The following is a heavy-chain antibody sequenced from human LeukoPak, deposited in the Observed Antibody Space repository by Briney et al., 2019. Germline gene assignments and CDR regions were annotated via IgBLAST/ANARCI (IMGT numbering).Heavy chain of an antibody. J-gene: IGHJ6*02. Sequence: GASLKISCKGSGSSFTSYWIGWVRQMPGKGLEWMGIIYPGDCDNRYSPSFQGQVTISADKSISTAYLQWSSLKASDTAMYYCARHSDYYGMDVWGQGTTVTVSS. CDR2: IYPGDCDN. CDR3: ARHSDYYGMDV. V-gene: IGHV5-51*01. CDR1: GSSFTSYW. D-gene: IGHD1-26*01.